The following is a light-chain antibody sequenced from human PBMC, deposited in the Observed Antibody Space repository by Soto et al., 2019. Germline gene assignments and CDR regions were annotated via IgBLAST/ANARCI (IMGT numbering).Light chain of an antibody. V-gene: IGKV3-20*01. CDR2: GSS. Sequence: EIVLTQSPGTLSLSPGERATLSCRASQSVSSSYLAWYQQKPGQAPRLLIYGSSSRATGIPDRVSGSGSGTGFTLTISRLEPEDFAVYYCQPDGSSWTFGQGTKVEIK. J-gene: IGKJ1*01. CDR3: QPDGSSWT. CDR1: QSVSSSY.